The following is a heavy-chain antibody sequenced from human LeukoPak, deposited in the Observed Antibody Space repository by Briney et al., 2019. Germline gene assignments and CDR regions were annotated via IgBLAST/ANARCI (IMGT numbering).Heavy chain of an antibody. CDR2: ISGSGGST. D-gene: IGHD3-10*01. Sequence: GGSLRLSCAASGFTFSSYAMSWVRQAPGKGLEWVSAISGSGGSTYYADSVKGRFTISRDNSKNTLYLQMNSLRAEDTAVYYCAKDLLLWFGEGQYFDYWGQGTLVTVSS. CDR1: GFTFSSYA. J-gene: IGHJ4*02. V-gene: IGHV3-23*01. CDR3: AKDLLLWFGEGQYFDY.